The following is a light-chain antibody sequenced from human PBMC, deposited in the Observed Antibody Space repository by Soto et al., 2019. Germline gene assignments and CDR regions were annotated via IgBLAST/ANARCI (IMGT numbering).Light chain of an antibody. V-gene: IGKV1-39*01. CDR2: AAS. J-gene: IGKJ1*01. CDR3: QQSYNSPQT. CDR1: HTIMTY. Sequence: DIQMTQSPSSLSASVGDEVTITCRASHTIMTYLNWYQLKPGKPPRLLIYAASSLQSGVPSRFSGSGSGTDFTLTINSLQPEDFATDSCQQSYNSPQTFGQGTKVDIK.